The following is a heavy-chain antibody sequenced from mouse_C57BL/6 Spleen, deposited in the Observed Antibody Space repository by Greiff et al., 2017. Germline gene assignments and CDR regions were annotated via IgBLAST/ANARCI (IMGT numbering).Heavy chain of an antibody. D-gene: IGHD1-1*01. CDR2: FHPYNDDT. Sequence: QVQLKESGAELVKPGASVKMSCKASGYTFTTYPIEWMQQNHGKSLEWIGNFHPYNDDTKYNEKFKGKATLTVEKSSSTVYLELSRLTSDDSAVYYCARAHYYGSSYWYFDVWGTGTTVTVSS. CDR3: ARAHYYGSSYWYFDV. J-gene: IGHJ1*03. CDR1: GYTFTTYP. V-gene: IGHV1-47*01.